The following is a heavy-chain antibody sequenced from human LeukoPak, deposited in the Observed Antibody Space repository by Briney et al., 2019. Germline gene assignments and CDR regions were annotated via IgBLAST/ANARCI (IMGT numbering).Heavy chain of an antibody. CDR3: AKWPMIVVVTYFQH. J-gene: IGHJ1*01. Sequence: RGTLRLSCAASGFTFSSYGMSWVRQAPGKGLEWVSAISGSGGSTYYAGSVKGRFTISRDNSKNTLYLQMNSLRAEDTAVYYCAKWPMIVVVTYFQHWGQGTLVTVSS. V-gene: IGHV3-23*01. CDR2: ISGSGGST. D-gene: IGHD3-22*01. CDR1: GFTFSSYG.